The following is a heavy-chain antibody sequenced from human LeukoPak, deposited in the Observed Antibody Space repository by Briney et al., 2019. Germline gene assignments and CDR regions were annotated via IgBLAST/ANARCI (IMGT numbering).Heavy chain of an antibody. CDR1: GFTFSSFA. CDR2: ISGSGDST. CDR3: TKGSVLTIFGVAWHAFDI. D-gene: IGHD3-3*01. J-gene: IGHJ3*02. Sequence: PGGSLRLSCAASGFTFSSFAVSWVRQAPGKGLGWVSIISGSGDSTYYADSVKGRFTISRDNSKNTLYLQMNSLRAEDTAIYYCTKGSVLTIFGVAWHAFDIWAKGQWSPSLQ. V-gene: IGHV3-23*01.